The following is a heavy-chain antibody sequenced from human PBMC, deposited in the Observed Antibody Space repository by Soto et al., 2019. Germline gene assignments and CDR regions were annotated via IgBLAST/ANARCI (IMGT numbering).Heavy chain of an antibody. D-gene: IGHD5-18*01. CDR1: GFSLSTSGVG. V-gene: IGHV2-5*02. J-gene: IGHJ4*02. CDR3: AHRSPSSYHTLFAS. CDR2: IYWDDDK. Sequence: QITLKESGPTLVKPTQTLTLTCTFSGFSLSTSGVGVGWIRQPPGKALEWLALIYWDDDKRYSPSLKSRLTITKDTSKNQVVLTLTNMDPVDTATYYYAHRSPSSYHTLFASWGQGTLVTVSS.